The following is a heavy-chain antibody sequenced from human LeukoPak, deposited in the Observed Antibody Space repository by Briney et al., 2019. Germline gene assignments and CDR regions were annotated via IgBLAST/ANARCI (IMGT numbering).Heavy chain of an antibody. D-gene: IGHD2-2*01. V-gene: IGHV4-30-2*01. CDR3: ARADIVVVPAGAFDI. CDR1: GGSISSGGYY. J-gene: IGHJ3*02. Sequence: SETLSLTCTVSGGSISSGGYYWSWIRQPPGKGLEWIGYIYHSGSTYYNPSLKSRVTISVDRSKNQFSLKLGSVTAADTAVYYCARADIVVVPAGAFDIWGQGTMVTVSS. CDR2: IYHSGST.